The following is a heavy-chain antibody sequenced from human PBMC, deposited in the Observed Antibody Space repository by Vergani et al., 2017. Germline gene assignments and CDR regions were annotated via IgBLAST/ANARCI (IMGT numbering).Heavy chain of an antibody. D-gene: IGHD2-21*02. V-gene: IGHV4-34*01. CDR2: INHSGST. CDR3: ARGGLFWVTSDFDY. Sequence: QVQLQQWGAGLLKPSETLSLTCAVYGGSFSGYYWSWIRQPPGKGLEWIGEINHSGSTNYNPSLKSRVTISVDTSKNQFSLKLSSVTAADTAVYYCARGGLFWVTSDFDYWGQGTLVTVSS. CDR1: GGSFSGYY. J-gene: IGHJ4*02.